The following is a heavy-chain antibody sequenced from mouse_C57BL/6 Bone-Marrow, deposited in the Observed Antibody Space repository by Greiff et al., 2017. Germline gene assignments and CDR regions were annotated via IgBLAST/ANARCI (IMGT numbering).Heavy chain of an antibody. Sequence: VKLMESGPGLVQPSQSLSITCTVSGFSLTSYGVHWVRQPPGKGLEWLGVIWSGGSTDYNAAFISRLSISKDNSKSQVFFKMNSLQADDTAIYYCAKNYDYDLYAMDYWGQGTSVTVSS. D-gene: IGHD2-4*01. CDR3: AKNYDYDLYAMDY. CDR1: GFSLTSYG. V-gene: IGHV2-4*01. J-gene: IGHJ4*01. CDR2: IWSGGST.